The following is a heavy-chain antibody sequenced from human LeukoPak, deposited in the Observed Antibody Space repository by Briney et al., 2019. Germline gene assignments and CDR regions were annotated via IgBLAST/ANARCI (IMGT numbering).Heavy chain of an antibody. CDR3: GREYASSGYCDS. J-gene: IGHJ4*02. V-gene: IGHV3-23*01. D-gene: IGHD3-22*01. Sequence: GGSLRLFCAASGFTFRSYAMSWVRQAPGKGLEWVSAISGSGGSAYYADSVKGRFTISRDNSKNTLYLQMNSLRAEDTAVYYCGREYASSGYCDSWGQGTLVTVSS. CDR2: ISGSGGSA. CDR1: GFTFRSYA.